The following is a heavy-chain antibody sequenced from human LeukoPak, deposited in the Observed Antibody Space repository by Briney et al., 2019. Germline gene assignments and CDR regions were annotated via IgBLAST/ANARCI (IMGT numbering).Heavy chain of an antibody. CDR1: GGSFSGYY. Sequence: SETLSLTCAVYGGSFSGYYWSWIRQPPGKGLEWIGEINHSGSTNYNPSLKSRATISVDTSKNQFSLKLSSVTAADTAVYYCARGRYYYGSGPYMDVWGKGTTVTVSS. V-gene: IGHV4-34*01. CDR3: ARGRYYYGSGPYMDV. CDR2: INHSGST. J-gene: IGHJ6*03. D-gene: IGHD3-10*01.